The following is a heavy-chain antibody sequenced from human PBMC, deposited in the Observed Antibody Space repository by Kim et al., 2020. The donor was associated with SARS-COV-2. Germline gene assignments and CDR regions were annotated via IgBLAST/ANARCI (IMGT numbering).Heavy chain of an antibody. CDR1: GFTFSSYD. CDR3: ARGSGLQRNDAFDI. Sequence: GGSLRLSCAASGFTFSSYDMHWVRQATGKGLEWVSAIGTAGDTYYPGSVKGRFTISRENAKNSLYLQMNSLRAGDTAVYYCARGSGLQRNDAFDIWGQGTMVTVSS. J-gene: IGHJ3*02. CDR2: IGTAGDT. V-gene: IGHV3-13*04. D-gene: IGHD1-26*01.